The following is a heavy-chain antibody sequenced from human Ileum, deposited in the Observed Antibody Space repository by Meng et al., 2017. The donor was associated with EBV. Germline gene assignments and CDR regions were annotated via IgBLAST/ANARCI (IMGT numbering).Heavy chain of an antibody. V-gene: IGHV4-4*02. CDR3: AREGGSFDILTGYDI. Sequence: RAWGPGSVNHSGPLALTCPVPGGAVSSGDLWSWVRQSPGKGLGWIGEIYQSGSTNYNPSLESRVTISLDKSENQLSLRLTSVTAADTAVYYCAREGGSFDILTGYDIWGQGTLVTVSS. D-gene: IGHD3-9*01. CDR1: GGAVSSGDL. J-gene: IGHJ4*02. CDR2: IYQSGST.